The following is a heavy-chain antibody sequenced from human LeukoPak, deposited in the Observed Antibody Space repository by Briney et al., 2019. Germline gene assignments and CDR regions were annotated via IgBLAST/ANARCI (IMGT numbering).Heavy chain of an antibody. CDR3: ARAPTTVSYYYYYGMDV. D-gene: IGHD4-17*01. V-gene: IGHV1-69*04. Sequence: SVKVSCKASGGTFSSYAISWVRQAPGQGLERMGRIIPILGIANYAQKFQGRVTITADKSTSTAYMELSSLRSEDTAVYYCARAPTTVSYYYYYGMDVWGQGTTVTVSS. CDR2: IIPILGIA. CDR1: GGTFSSYA. J-gene: IGHJ6*02.